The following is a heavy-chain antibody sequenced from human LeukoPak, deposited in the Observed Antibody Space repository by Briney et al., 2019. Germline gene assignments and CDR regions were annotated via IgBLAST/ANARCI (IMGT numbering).Heavy chain of an antibody. V-gene: IGHV3-23*01. CDR2: ISGSGGST. CDR1: GFTFSSYA. Sequence: GGSLRLSCAASGFTFSSYAMSWVRHAPGKGLEWVSAISGSGGSTYYADSVKGWFTISRNNSKNTLYLQMNSLRAEDTAVYYCARGYYDGMDVWGQGTTITVSS. CDR3: ARGYYDGMDV. J-gene: IGHJ6*02.